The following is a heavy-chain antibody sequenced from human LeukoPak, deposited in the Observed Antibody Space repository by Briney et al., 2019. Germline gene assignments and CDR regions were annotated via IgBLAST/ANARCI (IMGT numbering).Heavy chain of an antibody. CDR2: IYYSGST. V-gene: IGHV4-59*01. J-gene: IGHJ3*02. D-gene: IGHD1-1*01. Sequence: SETLSLTCTVSGGSLSSYYWSWIRQPPGQGLEWIGYIYYSGSTNYNPSLKSRVTISVDTSKNQFSLKLSSVTAADTAVYYCARSHLEAFDIWGQGTMVTVSS. CDR3: ARSHLEAFDI. CDR1: GGSLSSYY.